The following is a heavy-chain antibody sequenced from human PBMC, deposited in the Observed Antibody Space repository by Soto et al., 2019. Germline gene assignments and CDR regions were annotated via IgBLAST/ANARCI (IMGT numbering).Heavy chain of an antibody. J-gene: IGHJ4*02. D-gene: IGHD4-17*01. CDR3: ARDPAYGDYWGYVFDS. CDR2: INPTRGGT. V-gene: IGHV1-2*02. CDR1: GYTFAAYY. Sequence: QVQLVQSGAEVKKPGASVKVSCKTSGYTFAAYYIHWIRQAPGQGLEWMGWINPTRGGTVYAQNFQDRVTMTRDTSISTAYMELRRLNSDDTAVYYCARDPAYGDYWGYVFDSWGQGTPVTVSS.